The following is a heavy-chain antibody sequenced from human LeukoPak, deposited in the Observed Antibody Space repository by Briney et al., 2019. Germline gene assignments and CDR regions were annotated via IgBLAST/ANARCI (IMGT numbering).Heavy chain of an antibody. CDR2: ISYDGSNK. J-gene: IGHJ6*02. V-gene: IGHV3-30*04. CDR3: ARSTSAADFYYSYYGMDV. Sequence: GRSLRLSCAASGFTFSSYAMHWVRQAPGKGLEWVAVISYDGSNKYYADSVKGRFTISRDNSKKTLYLKMNSLRAEDTAVYYCARSTSAADFYYSYYGMDVWGQGTTVTVSS. CDR1: GFTFSSYA. D-gene: IGHD6-13*01.